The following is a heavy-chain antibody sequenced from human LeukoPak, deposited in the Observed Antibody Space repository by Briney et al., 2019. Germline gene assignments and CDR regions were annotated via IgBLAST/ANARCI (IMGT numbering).Heavy chain of an antibody. CDR3: AKIGERYCSSTSCYGAFDI. CDR1: GFTFSSYA. V-gene: IGHV3-23*01. J-gene: IGHJ3*02. CDR2: TSGSGGST. D-gene: IGHD2-2*01. Sequence: PGGSLRLSCAASGFTFSSYAMSWVRQAPGKGLEWVSATSGSGGSTYYADSVKGRFTTSRDNSKNTLYLQMNSLRAEDTAVYYCAKIGERYCSSTSCYGAFDIWGQGTMVTVSS.